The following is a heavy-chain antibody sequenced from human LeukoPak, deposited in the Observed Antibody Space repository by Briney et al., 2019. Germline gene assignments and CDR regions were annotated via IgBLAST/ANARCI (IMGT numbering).Heavy chain of an antibody. CDR3: ARVFNSSWYDFDY. V-gene: IGHV3-74*01. CDR2: INSDGSST. Sequence: PGGSLRLSCAASGFTFSSYWMHWVRHAPGKGLVWVSRINSDGSSTSYADSVKGRFTISRDNAKNTLYLQMNSLRAEDTAVYYCARVFNSSWYDFDYWGQGTLVTVSS. CDR1: GFTFSSYW. D-gene: IGHD6-13*01. J-gene: IGHJ4*02.